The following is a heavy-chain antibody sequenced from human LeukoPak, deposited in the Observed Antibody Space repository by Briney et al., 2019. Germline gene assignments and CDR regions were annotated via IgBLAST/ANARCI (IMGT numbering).Heavy chain of an antibody. D-gene: IGHD6-19*01. Sequence: SETLSLTCTVSGGSISSSSYYWGWIRQPPGKGLEWIGSVYYSGSTYYNPSLKSRVTISVDRSKNQFSLKLSSVTAADTAVYYCARHRQGQWLLTLADYWGQGTLVTVSS. CDR1: GGSISSSSYY. V-gene: IGHV4-39*01. CDR3: ARHRQGQWLLTLADY. J-gene: IGHJ4*02. CDR2: VYYSGST.